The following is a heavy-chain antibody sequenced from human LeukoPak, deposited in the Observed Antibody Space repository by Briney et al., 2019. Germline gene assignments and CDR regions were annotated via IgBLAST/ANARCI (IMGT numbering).Heavy chain of an antibody. V-gene: IGHV4-61*02. CDR1: GGSISSGSYY. Sequence: SETLSLTCTVSGGSISSGSYYWSWIRQPAGKGLEWIGRIYTSGSTNYNPSLKSRVTISVDTSKNQFSLKLSSVTAADTAVYYCARGSSNYRWRGGYWFDPWGQGTLVTVSS. D-gene: IGHD4-11*01. J-gene: IGHJ5*02. CDR3: ARGSSNYRWRGGYWFDP. CDR2: IYTSGST.